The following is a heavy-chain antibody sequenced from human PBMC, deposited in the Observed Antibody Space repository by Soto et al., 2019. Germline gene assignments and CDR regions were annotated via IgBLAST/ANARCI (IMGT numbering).Heavy chain of an antibody. V-gene: IGHV1-2*04. J-gene: IGHJ3*02. CDR1: GYTFTGYY. D-gene: IGHD3-9*01. CDR3: ARGLLYYDILTGPDAFDI. Sequence: ASVKVSCKASGYTFTGYYMHWVRQAPGQGLEWMGWINPNSGGTNYAQKFQGWVTMTRDTSISTAYMELSRLRSDDTAVCYCARGLLYYDILTGPDAFDIWGQGTMVTVSS. CDR2: INPNSGGT.